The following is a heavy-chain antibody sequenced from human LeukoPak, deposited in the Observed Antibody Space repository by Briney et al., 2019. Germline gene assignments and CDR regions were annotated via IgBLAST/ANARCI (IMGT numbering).Heavy chain of an antibody. CDR2: IYYSGST. CDR1: GGSVSSSSY. D-gene: IGHD6-13*01. CDR3: ASGYTAAGRRFDP. V-gene: IGHV4-39*01. Sequence: SETLSLTCTVSGGSVSSSSYWGWIRQPPGKGLEWIGSIYYSGSTYYSPSLKSRVTISLDPSKNQFSLKLSSLTAADTAIYYCASGYTAAGRRFDPCGQGTLVTVSS. J-gene: IGHJ5*02.